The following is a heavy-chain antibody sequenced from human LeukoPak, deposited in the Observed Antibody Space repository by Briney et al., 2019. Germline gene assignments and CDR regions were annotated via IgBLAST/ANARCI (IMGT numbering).Heavy chain of an antibody. D-gene: IGHD1-14*01. CDR3: ARDRRN. CDR2: IWNDGSNK. J-gene: IGHJ4*02. CDR1: GFTFSVYG. Sequence: GGSLRLSCAASGFTFSVYGMHWVRQAPGKGLEWVGVIWNDGSNKYYADSVKGRFTISRDNSKNTLYLQMNSLRAEDTAVYYCARDRRNWGQGTLVTVSS. V-gene: IGHV3-33*01.